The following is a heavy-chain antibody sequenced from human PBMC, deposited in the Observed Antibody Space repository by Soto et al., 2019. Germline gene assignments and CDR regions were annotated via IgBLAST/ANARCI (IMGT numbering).Heavy chain of an antibody. J-gene: IGHJ6*02. CDR2: ISGSGGST. CDR3: ARDRGYDAHDYYYNAMDV. D-gene: IGHD2-15*01. V-gene: IGHV3-23*01. Sequence: GGSLRLSCAASGFTFSSYAMSWVRQAPGKGLEWVSAISGSGGSTFYAESVKGRFTISRDNAKNSLYLQMNSLGVEDTAVYYCARDRGYDAHDYYYNAMDVWGQGTTVTVSS. CDR1: GFTFSSYA.